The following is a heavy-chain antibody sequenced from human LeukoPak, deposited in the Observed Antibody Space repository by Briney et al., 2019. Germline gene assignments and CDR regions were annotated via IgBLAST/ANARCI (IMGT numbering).Heavy chain of an antibody. V-gene: IGHV3-23*01. J-gene: IGHJ4*02. D-gene: IGHD3-10*01. CDR2: TGPTGGDT. Sequence: TGGSLRLSCAASGLIFSNYAMSWVRQVPGKGLEWVSATGPTGGDTYYADSVKGRFTISRDNSKNTVYLQMNSLRAEDTAVYYCAKPVFTIPAVEDYWGQGTLVTVSS. CDR1: GLIFSNYA. CDR3: AKPVFTIPAVEDY.